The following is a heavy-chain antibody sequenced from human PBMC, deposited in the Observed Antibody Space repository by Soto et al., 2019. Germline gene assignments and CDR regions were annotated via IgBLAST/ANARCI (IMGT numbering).Heavy chain of an antibody. Sequence: QVQLVQSGAEVKKPGSSVKVSCKASGGTFNTLHISWVRQAPGQGLEWMGGILPSSGAANYAQKFQDRVTISADDSTSTIYMELSSLRHDDTAVYYCARDLSTVFGVVTSWRNNGMDLRGQGTTVIVSS. J-gene: IGHJ6*02. V-gene: IGHV1-69*01. CDR3: ARDLSTVFGVVTSWRNNGMDL. D-gene: IGHD3-3*01. CDR2: ILPSSGAA. CDR1: GGTFNTLH.